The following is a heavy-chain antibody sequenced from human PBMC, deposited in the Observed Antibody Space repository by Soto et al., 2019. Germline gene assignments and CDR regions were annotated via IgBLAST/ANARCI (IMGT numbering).Heavy chain of an antibody. CDR1: GGSISSGGYY. J-gene: IGHJ6*02. V-gene: IGHV4-31*02. Sequence: SETLSLTCTVSGGSISSGGYYWSWIRQHPGKGLEWIGYIYYSGSTYYNPSLKSRVTISVDTSKNQFSLKLSSVTAADTAVYYCARDGILGYCSGGSCLPYYYYGMDVWGQGTTVTVSS. CDR2: IYYSGST. CDR3: ARDGILGYCSGGSCLPYYYYGMDV. D-gene: IGHD2-15*01.